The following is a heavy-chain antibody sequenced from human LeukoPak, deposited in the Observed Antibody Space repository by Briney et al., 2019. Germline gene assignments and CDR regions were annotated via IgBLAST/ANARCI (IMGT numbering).Heavy chain of an antibody. D-gene: IGHD6-19*01. CDR3: ARGSGHRPPNDY. J-gene: IGHJ4*02. CDR2: INPNSGGT. CDR1: GYTLTGYY. V-gene: IGHV1-2*02. Sequence: ASVKVSCKASGYTLTGYYMHWVRQAPGQGLEWMGWINPNSGGTNYAQKFQGRVTMTRDTSISTAYMELSRLRSDDTAVYYCARGSGHRPPNDYWGQGTLVTVSS.